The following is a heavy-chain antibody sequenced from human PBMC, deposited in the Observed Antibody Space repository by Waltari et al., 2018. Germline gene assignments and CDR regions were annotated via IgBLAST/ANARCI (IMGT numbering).Heavy chain of an antibody. V-gene: IGHV4-38-2*01. D-gene: IGHD2-15*01. CDR3: AAGYCSGGSCSNYYYYGMDV. J-gene: IGHJ6*02. Sequence: QVQLQESGPGLVKPSETLSLTCAVSGYSISSGYYWGWIRQPPGQGLEWIGSIYHSGSTYYNPSLKSRVTISVDTSKNQFSLKLSSVTAADTAVYYCAAGYCSGGSCSNYYYYGMDVWGQGTTVTVSS. CDR2: IYHSGST. CDR1: GYSISSGYY.